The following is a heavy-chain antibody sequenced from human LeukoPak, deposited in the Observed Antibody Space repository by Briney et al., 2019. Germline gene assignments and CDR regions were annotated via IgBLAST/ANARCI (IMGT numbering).Heavy chain of an antibody. Sequence: GGSLRLSCAASGFTVSSNYMSWVRQAPGKGLEWVSVIYSCGSTYYADSVKGRFTISRDNSKNTLYLQMNSLRAEDTAVYYCARALRGYCSGGSCYGGDYFDYWGQGTLVTVSS. V-gene: IGHV3-53*01. J-gene: IGHJ4*02. CDR1: GFTVSSNY. CDR3: ARALRGYCSGGSCYGGDYFDY. D-gene: IGHD2-15*01. CDR2: IYSCGST.